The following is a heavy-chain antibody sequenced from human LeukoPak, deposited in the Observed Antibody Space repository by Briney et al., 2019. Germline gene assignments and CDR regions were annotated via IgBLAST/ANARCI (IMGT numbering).Heavy chain of an antibody. CDR1: GGSISSYY. D-gene: IGHD3-10*01. CDR2: IYYSGST. J-gene: IGHJ3*02. Sequence: SETLSLTCTVSGGSISSYYWSWIRQPPVKGLEWIGYIYYSGSTNYNPSLKSRVTISVDTSKNQFSLKLSSVTAADTAVYYCARETLWFEEFGVGDGFDIWGQGTMVTVSS. CDR3: ARETLWFEEFGVGDGFDI. V-gene: IGHV4-59*01.